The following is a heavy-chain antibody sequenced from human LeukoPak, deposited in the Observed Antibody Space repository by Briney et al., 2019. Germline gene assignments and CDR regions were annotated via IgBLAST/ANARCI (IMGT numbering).Heavy chain of an antibody. V-gene: IGHV3-23*01. CDR2: ISGSGGST. Sequence: SGGSLRLSCAASGFTFSSYAMSWVRQAPGKGLEWVSAISGSGGSTYYADSVKGRFTISRDNSKNTLYLQMNSLRAEDTALYYCAKPPSREWLVFGYWGQGTLVTVSS. D-gene: IGHD6-19*01. CDR1: GFTFSSYA. CDR3: AKPPSREWLVFGY. J-gene: IGHJ4*02.